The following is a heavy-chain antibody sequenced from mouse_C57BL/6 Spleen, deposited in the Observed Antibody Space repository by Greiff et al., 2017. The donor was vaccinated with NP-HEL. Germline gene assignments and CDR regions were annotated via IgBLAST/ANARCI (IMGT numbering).Heavy chain of an antibody. D-gene: IGHD1-1*01. CDR3: ARSNYNGSSLFAY. J-gene: IGHJ3*01. V-gene: IGHV1-69*01. CDR2: IDPSDSYT. Sequence: QVQLQQPGAELVMPGASVKLSCTASGYTFTSYWMHWVKQRPGQGLEWIGEIDPSDSYTNYNQKFKGKSTLTVDKSSSTAYMQLSSLTSEDSAVYYCARSNYNGSSLFAYWGQGTLVTVSA. CDR1: GYTFTSYW.